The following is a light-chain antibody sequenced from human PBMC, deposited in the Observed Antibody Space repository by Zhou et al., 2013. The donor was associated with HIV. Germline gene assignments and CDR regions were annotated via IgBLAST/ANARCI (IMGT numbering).Light chain of an antibody. Sequence: EVVMTQSPDTLSVSPGERVTLSCRASQSVSSHLAWYQHKPGQAPRLLIYDTSNRATDIPARFSGSGSGTDFTLTISTLEPEDFAVYYCQQRSNWPPTFGQGTNVEI. J-gene: IGKJ1*01. V-gene: IGKV3-11*01. CDR2: DTS. CDR3: QQRSNWPPT. CDR1: QSVSSH.